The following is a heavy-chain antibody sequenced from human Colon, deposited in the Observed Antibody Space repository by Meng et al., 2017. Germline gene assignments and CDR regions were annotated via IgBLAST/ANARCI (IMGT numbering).Heavy chain of an antibody. CDR1: GGSISSSSYY. J-gene: IGHJ4*02. D-gene: IGHD4-17*01. Sequence: QLQLQESGPGLVKPSETPSLTCTVSGGSISSSSYYWGWIRQPPGKGLEWIGSIYYSGSTYYNPSLKSRVTISVDTSKNQFSLKLSSVTAADTAVYYCARHGFMTTVTTVDYWGQGTLVTVSS. CDR2: IYYSGST. V-gene: IGHV4-39*01. CDR3: ARHGFMTTVTTVDY.